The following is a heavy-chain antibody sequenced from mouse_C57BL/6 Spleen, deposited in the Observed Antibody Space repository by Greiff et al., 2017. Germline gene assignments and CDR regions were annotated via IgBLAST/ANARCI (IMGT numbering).Heavy chain of an antibody. CDR2: INPYNGDT. Sequence: EVQLQQSGPELVKPGDSVKISCKASGYSFTGYFMNWVMQSHGKSLEWIGRINPYNGDTFYNQKFKGKATLTVDKSSSTAHMELRSLTSEDSAVYYCARRRGDYDYDGFDYWGQGTTLTVSS. CDR1: GYSFTGYF. V-gene: IGHV1-20*01. CDR3: ARRRGDYDYDGFDY. D-gene: IGHD2-4*01. J-gene: IGHJ2*01.